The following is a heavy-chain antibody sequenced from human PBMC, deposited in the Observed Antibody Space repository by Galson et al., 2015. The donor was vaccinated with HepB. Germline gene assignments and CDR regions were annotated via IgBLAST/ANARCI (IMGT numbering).Heavy chain of an antibody. CDR2: ISYDGSNK. V-gene: IGHV3-30*03. Sequence: SLRLSCAASGFTFSSYGMHWVRQAPGKGLEWVAVISYDGSNKYYADSVKGRFTISRDNSKNTLYLQMNSLRAEDTAVYYCAMLDRFLEWVALTDYWGQGTLVTVSS. D-gene: IGHD3-3*01. J-gene: IGHJ4*02. CDR1: GFTFSSYG. CDR3: AMLDRFLEWVALTDY.